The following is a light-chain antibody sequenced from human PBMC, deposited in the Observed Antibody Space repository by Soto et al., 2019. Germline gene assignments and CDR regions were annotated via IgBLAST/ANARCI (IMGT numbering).Light chain of an antibody. CDR2: GAS. Sequence: EIVLTQSPGTLSLSPGERATLTCRASQSVSSTFLAWYQQKPGQAPRLLMYGASSRATGIPDRFRGSGSGTDFTLTISRLEPADFAVYYCQQYGTSPAPFGQGTKVEI. CDR3: QQYGTSPAP. CDR1: QSVSSTF. V-gene: IGKV3-20*01. J-gene: IGKJ1*01.